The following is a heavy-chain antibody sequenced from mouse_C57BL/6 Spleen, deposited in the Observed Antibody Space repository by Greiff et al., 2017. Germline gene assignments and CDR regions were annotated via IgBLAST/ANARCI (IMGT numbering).Heavy chain of an antibody. CDR2: INPSTGGT. D-gene: IGHD1-1*01. J-gene: IGHJ1*03. CDR3: ARSRYYGRSYVGYFDV. CDR1: GYSFTGYY. Sequence: VQLQQSGPELVKPGASVKISCKASGYSFTGYYMNWVKQSPEKSLEWIGEINPSTGGTTYNQKFKAKATLTVDKSSSTAYMQLKSLTSEDSAVYYCARSRYYGRSYVGYFDVWGTGTTVTVSS. V-gene: IGHV1-42*01.